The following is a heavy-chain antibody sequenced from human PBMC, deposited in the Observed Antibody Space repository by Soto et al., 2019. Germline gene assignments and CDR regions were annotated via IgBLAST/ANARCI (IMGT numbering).Heavy chain of an antibody. V-gene: IGHV1-69*13. D-gene: IGHD6-19*01. CDR1: GGTFSSSA. CDR3: AREGSSGWAPSYYYYYMDV. Sequence: GASVKVSCKASGGTFSSSAISWVRQAPGQGLEWMGGIIPIFGTANYAQKFQGRVTITADESTSTAYMELSSLRSEDTAVYYCAREGSSGWAPSYYYYYMDVWGKGTTVTVSS. CDR2: IIPIFGTA. J-gene: IGHJ6*03.